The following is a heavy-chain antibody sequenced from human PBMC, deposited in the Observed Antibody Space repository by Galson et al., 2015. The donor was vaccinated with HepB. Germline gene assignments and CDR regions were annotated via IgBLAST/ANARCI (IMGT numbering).Heavy chain of an antibody. CDR3: ARQGPSSSWYKVDY. V-gene: IGHV4-31*03. J-gene: IGHJ4*02. D-gene: IGHD6-13*01. CDR2: ISYSGNT. CDR1: GGSISSGGYY. Sequence: LSLTCTVSGGSISSGGYYWSWIRQHPGKGLEWIGYISYSGNTFYNPSLESRVAISIDTSYQLSLEVSSVTAADTAVYYCARQGPSSSWYKVDYWGQGALVTVSS.